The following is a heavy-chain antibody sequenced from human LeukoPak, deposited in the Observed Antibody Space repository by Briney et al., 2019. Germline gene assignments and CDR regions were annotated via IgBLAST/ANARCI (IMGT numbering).Heavy chain of an antibody. CDR3: AGDERGTGWYFAFDI. D-gene: IGHD6-19*01. Sequence: SETLSLTCAVYGGSFSGYYWSWIRQPPGKGLEWIGEINHSGSTNYNPSLKSRVTISVDTSKNQFSLNLSSVTAADTAVYYCAGDERGTGWYFAFDIWGQGTMVTVSS. CDR2: INHSGST. V-gene: IGHV4-34*01. J-gene: IGHJ3*02. CDR1: GGSFSGYY.